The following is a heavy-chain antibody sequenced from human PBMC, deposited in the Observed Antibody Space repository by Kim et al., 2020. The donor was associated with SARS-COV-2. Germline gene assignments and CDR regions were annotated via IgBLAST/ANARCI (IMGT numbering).Heavy chain of an antibody. V-gene: IGHV3-48*03. CDR2: ISTSGSTK. J-gene: IGHJ6*02. Sequence: GGSLRLSCAASGFTFSTYEMNWVRQAPGKGLEWISYISTSGSTKYYADSVKGRFTISRDNAKSSLSLQMNSLRAEDTAVYYCARSVYCSSTSCFYGMDVWGQGTTVTVSS. CDR1: GFTFSTYE. D-gene: IGHD2-2*01. CDR3: ARSVYCSSTSCFYGMDV.